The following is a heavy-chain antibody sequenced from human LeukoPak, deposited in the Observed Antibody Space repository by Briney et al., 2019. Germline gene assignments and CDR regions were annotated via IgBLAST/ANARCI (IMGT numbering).Heavy chain of an antibody. CDR2: INPDGSQK. D-gene: IGHD5-24*01. Sequence: GWSLTLSYAPSRFTFNHHWITLVRQSPGNGLEWVADINPDGSQKYSVDSVKGRFTISRDNAKNSLFLQMNSLRAEDTAVYYCARGAARMVEVSTIISFEYWGQGTLVTVSS. J-gene: IGHJ4*02. CDR1: RFTFNHHW. V-gene: IGHV3-7*01. CDR3: ARGAARMVEVSTIISFEY.